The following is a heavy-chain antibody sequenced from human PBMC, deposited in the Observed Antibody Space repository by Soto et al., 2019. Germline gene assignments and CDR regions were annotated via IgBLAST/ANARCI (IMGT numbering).Heavy chain of an antibody. Sequence: GGSLRLSCAASGFTFSSYWMSWVRQAPGKGLEWVANIKQDGSEKYYVDSVKDRFTISRDNAKNSLYLQMNSLRAEDTAVYYCARVGGGYCSSTSCYGYYYYGMDVWGQGTTVTVSS. V-gene: IGHV3-7*05. CDR1: GFTFSSYW. J-gene: IGHJ6*02. CDR3: ARVGGGYCSSTSCYGYYYYGMDV. CDR2: IKQDGSEK. D-gene: IGHD2-2*01.